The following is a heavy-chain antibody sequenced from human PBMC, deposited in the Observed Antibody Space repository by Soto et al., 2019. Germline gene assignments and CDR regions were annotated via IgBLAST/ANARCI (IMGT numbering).Heavy chain of an antibody. Sequence: QVQLVQSGAEVKKPWASVKVSCKASGYTFTSYGISWVRQAPGQGLEWVGWISAYNGDTNYAQKLQGRDTMTTDTSMSTAYMEQGSMRSDDTAVYYCARESGWMGYCSGSRCHLPHNWFDHWGKGTLVTVSS. CDR1: GYTFTSYG. J-gene: IGHJ5*02. D-gene: IGHD2-15*01. CDR2: ISAYNGDT. V-gene: IGHV1-18*01. CDR3: ARESGWMGYCSGSRCHLPHNWFDH.